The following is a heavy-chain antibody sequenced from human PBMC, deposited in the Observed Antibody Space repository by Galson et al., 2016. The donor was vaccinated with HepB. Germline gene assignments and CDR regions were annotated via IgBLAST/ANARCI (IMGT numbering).Heavy chain of an antibody. J-gene: IGHJ6*02. CDR1: GGSISSTYHY. CDR2: IYYSGTT. V-gene: IGHV4-39*01. D-gene: IGHD3-22*01. Sequence: SETLSLTCTVSGGSISSTYHYWGWVRQPPGKGLEYIGSIYYSGTTHHNPSLKSRVTIFVDTSKNQFSLRLSAVTAAETGVYYCSRHMFSSGPPSPFHYFGMDVWGPGTTVTVSS. CDR3: SRHMFSSGPPSPFHYFGMDV.